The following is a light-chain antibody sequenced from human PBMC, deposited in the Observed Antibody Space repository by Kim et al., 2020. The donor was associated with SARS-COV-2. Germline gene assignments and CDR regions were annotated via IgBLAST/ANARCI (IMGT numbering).Light chain of an antibody. J-gene: IGKJ1*01. V-gene: IGKV1-5*01. CDR1: QSISTY. Sequence: DIQMTQSTSTLSASVGDRVTITCRASQSISTYLAWYQQKPGKAPKLLIYDASSLESGVPSRFSGSGSGTEFTLTISSLQPDDFATYYCQQYTTYWTFGQGTKVDIK. CDR3: QQYTTYWT. CDR2: DAS.